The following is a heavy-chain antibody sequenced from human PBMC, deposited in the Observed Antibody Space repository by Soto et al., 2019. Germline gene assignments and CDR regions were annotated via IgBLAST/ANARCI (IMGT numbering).Heavy chain of an antibody. Sequence: EVHLVESGGGLVQPGGPLRLSCVASGFTFSDYNMNWVRQAPGKGLEWVSFISGRSNTIYYADSVKGRFTISRDNAKNSLYLLMNSLRAEDTAVYYCTREGDGSVFFSDFWGQGALVTVSS. V-gene: IGHV3-48*01. CDR2: ISGRSNTI. D-gene: IGHD3-22*01. J-gene: IGHJ4*02. CDR1: GFTFSDYN. CDR3: TREGDGSVFFSDF.